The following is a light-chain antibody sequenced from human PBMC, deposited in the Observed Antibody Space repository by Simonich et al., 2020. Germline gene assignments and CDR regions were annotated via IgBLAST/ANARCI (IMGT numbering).Light chain of an antibody. V-gene: IGLV2-23*01. J-gene: IGLJ2*01. CDR1: SSDVVRYNL. Sequence: QSALTQPASVSGSPGQSITISCTGTSSDVVRYNLVSWYQQHPGKAPKLMIYEGSKRTSGVSNRFSGSTSGNTASLTISGLQAEDEADYYCCSYAGSSTLVFGGGTKLTVL. CDR3: CSYAGSSTLV. CDR2: EGS.